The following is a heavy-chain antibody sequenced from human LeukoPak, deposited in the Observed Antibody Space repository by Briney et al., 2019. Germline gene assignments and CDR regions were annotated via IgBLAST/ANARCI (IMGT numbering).Heavy chain of an antibody. CDR2: VSYDGNLQ. V-gene: IGHV3-30*03. CDR1: GFIFSNYA. Sequence: GGSLRLSCAASGFIFSNYAIHRVRQAPGKGLEWVAAVSYDGNLQHYADAVKGRFTISRDNSKNTLYLQMNSLRAEDTAVYYCATPPTVTRNYWGQGILVTVSS. CDR3: ATPPTVTRNY. D-gene: IGHD4-17*01. J-gene: IGHJ4*02.